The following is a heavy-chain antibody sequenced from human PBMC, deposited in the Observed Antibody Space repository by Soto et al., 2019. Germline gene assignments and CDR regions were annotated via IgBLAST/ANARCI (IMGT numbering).Heavy chain of an antibody. D-gene: IGHD6-13*01. Sequence: SVQVSCKASGGTFCSYAISWVRQAPGKGLEWMGGIIPLFGTANYAQKFQGRFTITADKSTSTAYMELSSLRSEDTAVYYCARGSSAGLAAAGRFDYWGQGTLVTVSS. V-gene: IGHV1-69*06. CDR3: ARGSSAGLAAAGRFDY. CDR1: GGTFCSYA. J-gene: IGHJ4*02. CDR2: IIPLFGTA.